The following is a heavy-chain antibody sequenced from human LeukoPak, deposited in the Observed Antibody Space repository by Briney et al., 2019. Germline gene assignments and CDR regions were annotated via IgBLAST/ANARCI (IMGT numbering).Heavy chain of an antibody. CDR3: ARRSRYYYGSGSYFLQDY. CDR2: MNHSGST. Sequence: SETLSLTCAVYGGSFSGYYWSWIRQPPGKGLEWMGEMNHSGSTHHNPSLNGRVTISVDTSKNQFSLKLSSVTAADTAVYYCARRSRYYYGSGSYFLQDYWGQGTLVTVSS. J-gene: IGHJ4*02. V-gene: IGHV4-34*01. D-gene: IGHD3-10*01. CDR1: GGSFSGYY.